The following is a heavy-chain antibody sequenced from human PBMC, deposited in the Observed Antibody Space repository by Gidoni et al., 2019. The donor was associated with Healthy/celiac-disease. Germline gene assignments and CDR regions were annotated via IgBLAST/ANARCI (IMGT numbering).Heavy chain of an antibody. V-gene: IGHV3-23*01. CDR1: GFPFSSYA. J-gene: IGHJ5*02. D-gene: IGHD6-6*01. CDR3: AKFASGPLFDP. Sequence: EVQLLESGGGLVQPGGSLRLSCAASGFPFSSYAMSWVRQAPGKGLEGGSAISGSGGSTDDADSVKGRFTISRDNSKNTLYLQMNSLRAEDTAVYYCAKFASGPLFDPWGQGTLVTVSS. CDR2: ISGSGGST.